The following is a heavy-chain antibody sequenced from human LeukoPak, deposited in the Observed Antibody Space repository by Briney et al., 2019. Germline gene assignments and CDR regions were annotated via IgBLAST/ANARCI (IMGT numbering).Heavy chain of an antibody. V-gene: IGHV4-61*08. CDR3: ARVNGLDYYDSSGYYWDYNWFDP. J-gene: IGHJ5*02. CDR1: GVSVSSDGYY. D-gene: IGHD3-22*01. CDR2: FYYSGST. Sequence: PSETLSLTCTVSGVSVSSDGYYWSWIRQPPGKTLEWIGHFYYSGSTNYNPSLKSRVTISVDTSKNQFSLKLSSVTAADTAVYYCARVNGLDYYDSSGYYWDYNWFDPWGQGTLVTVSS.